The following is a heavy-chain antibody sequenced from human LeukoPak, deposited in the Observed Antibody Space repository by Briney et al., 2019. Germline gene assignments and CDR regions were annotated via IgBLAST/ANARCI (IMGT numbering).Heavy chain of an antibody. CDR3: AKRIGDY. D-gene: IGHD2-15*01. Sequence: GGSLRLSCVASGVTFSSYAMSWVRQAPGKGLEWVSTISDSGGSTYYADSVKGRFTISRNNSGSTLYLQMNSLRVEDTAVYYCAKRIGDYWGQGTLVTVSS. J-gene: IGHJ4*02. CDR1: GVTFSSYA. V-gene: IGHV3-23*01. CDR2: ISDSGGST.